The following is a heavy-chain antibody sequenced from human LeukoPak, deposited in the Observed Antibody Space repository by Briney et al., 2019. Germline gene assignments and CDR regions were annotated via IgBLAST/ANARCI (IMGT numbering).Heavy chain of an antibody. V-gene: IGHV1-2*02. J-gene: IGHJ1*01. CDR2: INPNSGGT. D-gene: IGHD4-11*01. CDR1: GDTFTGYY. CDR3: ASARRTVTTGYFQH. Sequence: GASVKVSCKASGDTFTGYYLHWVRQAPGQGLEWMGWINPNSGGTNYAQKFQGRVTMTRDTSISTAYMELSRLRSDDTAVCYCASARRTVTTGYFQHWGQGTLVTVSS.